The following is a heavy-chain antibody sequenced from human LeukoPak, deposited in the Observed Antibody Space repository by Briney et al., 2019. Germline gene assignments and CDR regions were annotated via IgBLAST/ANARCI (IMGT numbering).Heavy chain of an antibody. D-gene: IGHD3-3*01. CDR2: IYSGGST. J-gene: IGHJ6*02. CDR1: GFTVSSNY. V-gene: IGHV3-66*02. Sequence: GGSLRLSCAASGFTVSSNYMSWVRQAPGKGLEWVSVIYSGGSTYYADSVKGRFTISRDNSKNTLYLQLNSLRAEDTAVYYCARDRVYYDFWSGYRDSNGMDVWGQGTTVTVSS. CDR3: ARDRVYYDFWSGYRDSNGMDV.